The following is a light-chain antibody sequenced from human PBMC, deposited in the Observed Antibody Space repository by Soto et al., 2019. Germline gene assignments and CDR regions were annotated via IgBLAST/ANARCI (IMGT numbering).Light chain of an antibody. V-gene: IGKV3-20*01. CDR3: HQYGTAPLT. Sequence: EILMTHSPATLSVSPWERSTLSFRASQSVSSNLAWYQQKRGQAPRLLIYGASSRATGIPDRFSGSGSGTDFTLTISRLEPEDFSVYYCHQYGTAPLTFGPGTKVDIK. J-gene: IGKJ3*01. CDR2: GAS. CDR1: QSVSSN.